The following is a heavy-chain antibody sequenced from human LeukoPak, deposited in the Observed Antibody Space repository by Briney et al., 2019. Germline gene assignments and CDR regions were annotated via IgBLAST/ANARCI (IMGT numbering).Heavy chain of an antibody. Sequence: ASVKVSCKASGYTFTGYYMHWVRQAPGQEFEWMGWITHKSGATKFAQKFQGRVTLTRDTSIRTVYMELSNLISDDTATYYCVSWAGGNSDVASFDYWGQGTLVTVSS. CDR3: VSWAGGNSDVASFDY. J-gene: IGHJ4*02. D-gene: IGHD2-21*01. CDR2: ITHKSGAT. V-gene: IGHV1-2*02. CDR1: GYTFTGYY.